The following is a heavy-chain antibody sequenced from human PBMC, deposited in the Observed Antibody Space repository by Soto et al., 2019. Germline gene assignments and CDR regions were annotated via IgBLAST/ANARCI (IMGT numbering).Heavy chain of an antibody. CDR1: GYTFTNYG. V-gene: IGHV1-18*01. Sequence: ASVKVSCKASGYTFTNYGFTWVRQAPGQGLGWLGWISTYNGNTKYAQKVQGRLTMTTDTSTSTANMGLTSLRSDDTALYYCARTTVTASYYYMDVWGKGSTVTVSS. CDR3: ARTTVTASYYYMDV. J-gene: IGHJ6*03. CDR2: ISTYNGNT. D-gene: IGHD4-17*01.